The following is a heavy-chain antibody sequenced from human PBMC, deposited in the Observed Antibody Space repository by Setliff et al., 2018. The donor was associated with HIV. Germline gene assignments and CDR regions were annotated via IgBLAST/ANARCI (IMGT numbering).Heavy chain of an antibody. Sequence: GGSLRLSCVASGITFSSYWMSWVRQAQGKGLEWVANIKQDGSERSYVDSVKGRFTISRDNAKNTHYLQMTSLRPEDTAVYYCGVSGGSSPGYWGQGTLVTVSS. J-gene: IGHJ4*02. D-gene: IGHD2-15*01. V-gene: IGHV3-7*01. CDR1: GITFSSYW. CDR3: GVSGGSSPGY. CDR2: IKQDGSER.